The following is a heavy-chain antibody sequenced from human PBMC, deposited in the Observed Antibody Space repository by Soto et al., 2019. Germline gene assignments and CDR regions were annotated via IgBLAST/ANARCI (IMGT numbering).Heavy chain of an antibody. Sequence: QLQLQESGPGLVKPSETLSLTCTVSGGSISSSSYYWGWIRQPPGKGLEWIGSIYYSGSTYYNPSLKSRVTISVDTSKNQFSLKLSSVTAADTAVYYCASTLDYDSSGYYFTDYWGQETLVTVSS. V-gene: IGHV4-39*01. CDR1: GGSISSSSYY. J-gene: IGHJ4*02. CDR2: IYYSGST. CDR3: ASTLDYDSSGYYFTDY. D-gene: IGHD3-22*01.